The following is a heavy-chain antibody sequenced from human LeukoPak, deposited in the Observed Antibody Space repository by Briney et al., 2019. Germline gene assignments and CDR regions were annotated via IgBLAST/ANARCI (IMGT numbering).Heavy chain of an antibody. V-gene: IGHV1-46*01. D-gene: IGHD3-3*01. J-gene: IGHJ4*02. CDR2: INPSGGST. Sequence: APVKVSCKASGYTFTSYYMHWVRQAPGQGLEWMGIINPSGGSTSYAQKFQGRVTMTRDTSTSTVYMELSSLRSEDTAVYYCARAPTIFGVVNRGGGLGYWGQGTLVTVSS. CDR1: GYTFTSYY. CDR3: ARAPTIFGVVNRGGGLGY.